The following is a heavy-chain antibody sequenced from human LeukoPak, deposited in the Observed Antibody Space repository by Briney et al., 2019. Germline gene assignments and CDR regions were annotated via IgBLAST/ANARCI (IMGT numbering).Heavy chain of an antibody. Sequence: GGSLRLSCAASGFTVSSNYMSWVRQAPGKGLEWVSVIYSGGSTYYADSVKGRFTISRDNSKNTLYLQMNSLRAEDTAVYYCARVRYYYDSSVSWFDPWGQGTLVTVSS. CDR3: ARVRYYYDSSVSWFDP. J-gene: IGHJ5*02. CDR2: IYSGGST. V-gene: IGHV3-66*02. D-gene: IGHD3-22*01. CDR1: GFTVSSNY.